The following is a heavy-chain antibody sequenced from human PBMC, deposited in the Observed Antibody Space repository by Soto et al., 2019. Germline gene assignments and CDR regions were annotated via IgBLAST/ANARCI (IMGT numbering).Heavy chain of an antibody. V-gene: IGHV1-18*01. CDR1: GYIFVNYG. J-gene: IGHJ6*02. D-gene: IGHD3-16*01. CDR2: ISPYTGNT. Sequence: VQLVQSGDEVKKPGASVKVSCKASGYIFVNYGIAWVRQAPGQGLEWMGWISPYTGNTHSATQVQGRLTMTTDTSTTTAYMDVGSLTSDDTAVYYCVMVDNYVTPTPQDVWGQGTTVTVSS. CDR3: VMVDNYVTPTPQDV.